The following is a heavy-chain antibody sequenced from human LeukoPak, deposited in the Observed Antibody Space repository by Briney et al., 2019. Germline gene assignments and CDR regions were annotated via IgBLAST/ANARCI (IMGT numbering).Heavy chain of an antibody. J-gene: IGHJ4*02. Sequence: GGSLRLSCAASGFTFTSYTMNWVRQAPGKGLEWISHISGSGNFIYYADSVEGRFSISRDNAKNSLYLQMNSLRVEDTAVYYCAKSRSGSANWALRIFDNWGQGTLVSVSS. CDR3: AKSRSGSANWALRIFDN. CDR1: GFTFTSYT. CDR2: ISGSGNFI. D-gene: IGHD3-10*01. V-gene: IGHV3-48*01.